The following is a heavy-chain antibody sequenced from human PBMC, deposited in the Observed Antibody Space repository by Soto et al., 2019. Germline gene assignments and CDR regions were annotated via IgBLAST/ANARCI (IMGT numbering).Heavy chain of an antibody. CDR3: ARDHYVYDILTGYGYYYGMDV. V-gene: IGHV4-30-4*01. J-gene: IGHJ6*02. CDR1: GGSISSGDYY. D-gene: IGHD3-9*01. CDR2: IYYSGST. Sequence: PSETLSLTCTVSGGSISSGDYYWSWIRQPPGKGLEWIGYIYYSGSTYYNQSLKSRVTISVDTSKNQFSLKLSSVTAADTAVYYCARDHYVYDILTGYGYYYGMDVWGQGTPVTVSS.